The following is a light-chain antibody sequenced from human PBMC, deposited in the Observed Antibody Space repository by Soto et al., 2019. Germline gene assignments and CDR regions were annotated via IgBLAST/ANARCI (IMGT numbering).Light chain of an antibody. V-gene: IGKV3-20*01. J-gene: IGKJ1*01. Sequence: EIVLTQSPGTLSLSPGERATLSCRASQSVSSSYLAWYQQKPGQAPRLLIYGASSRATGTPDRFRGSGSGTDFTLTIRRLEPEDFAVYYCQQYGRSTWTFGQGTKVDIK. CDR2: GAS. CDR3: QQYGRSTWT. CDR1: QSVSSSY.